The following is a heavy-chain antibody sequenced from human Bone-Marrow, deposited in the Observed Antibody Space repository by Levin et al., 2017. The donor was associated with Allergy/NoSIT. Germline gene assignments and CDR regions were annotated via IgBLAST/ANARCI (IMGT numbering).Heavy chain of an antibody. V-gene: IGHV3-73*01. CDR2: IRSKANSYAT. CDR3: TRFLVGGHVA. D-gene: IGHD4-23*01. CDR1: GFTFSGSA. Sequence: GGSLRLSCAASGFTFSGSAMHWVRQASGKGLEWVGRIRSKANSYATAYAASVKGRFTISRDDSKNTAYLQMNSLKTEDTAVYYCTRFLVGGHVAWGQGTLVTVSS. J-gene: IGHJ4*02.